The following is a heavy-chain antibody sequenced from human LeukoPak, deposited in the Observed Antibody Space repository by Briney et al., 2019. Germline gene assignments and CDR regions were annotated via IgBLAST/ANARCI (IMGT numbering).Heavy chain of an antibody. CDR1: GYTFTGYY. D-gene: IGHD2-15*01. J-gene: IGHJ5*02. CDR2: INSNSGGT. CDR3: AREKVEGANWFDP. V-gene: IGHV1-2*02. Sequence: ASAKLSYKASGYTFTGYYMHWVRQAPGQGLEWMGWINSNSGGTNSAPKFQGRVTMTRDTSISTVYMELSRLRSDDTAVYYCAREKVEGANWFDPWGQGTLDPVFS.